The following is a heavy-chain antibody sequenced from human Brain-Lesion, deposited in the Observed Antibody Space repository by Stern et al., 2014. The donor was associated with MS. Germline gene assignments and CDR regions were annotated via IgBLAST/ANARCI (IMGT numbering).Heavy chain of an antibody. CDR3: ARDQRGITIFGVVTDYYYLGMDV. CDR2: IDPNTCDT. CDR1: GYIFTGYY. J-gene: IGHJ6*02. D-gene: IGHD3-3*01. Sequence: QVQLGQSGAEVKKPGASVKVSCKTSGYIFTGYYIHWVRQAPGKGLEWMAWIDPNTCDTKYAQKFQGRVTMSRDTSISTAYVELSSLTSDDTAVYYCARDQRGITIFGVVTDYYYLGMDVWGQGTTVTVSS. V-gene: IGHV1-2*02.